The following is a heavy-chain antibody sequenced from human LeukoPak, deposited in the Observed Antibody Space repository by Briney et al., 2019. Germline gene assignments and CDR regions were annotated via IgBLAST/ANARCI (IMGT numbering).Heavy chain of an antibody. V-gene: IGHV3-21*01. D-gene: IGHD3-9*01. CDR3: ARGSRYFDRNDY. CDR1: GFTFSSYS. Sequence: GGSLRLSCAASGFTFSSYSMNWVRQAPGKGLEWVSSISSSSSYIYYADSVKGRFTISRDNAKNSLYLQMNSLRAEDTAVYYCARGSRYFDRNDYWGQGTLVTVSS. CDR2: ISSSSSYI. J-gene: IGHJ4*02.